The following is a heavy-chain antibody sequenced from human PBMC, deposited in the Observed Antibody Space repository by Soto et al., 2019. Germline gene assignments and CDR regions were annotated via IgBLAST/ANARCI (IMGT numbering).Heavy chain of an antibody. CDR3: AMVDVYVTPSPQDV. CDR1: GYTFTRYG. Sequence: QVQLVQSGAEVKNPGASVKVSCKASGYTFTRYGIGWARQAPGQGLGWMGWINTYNGNKNYAQNVKGRVTLTTETSTSTAYMELRSLRSNDTAIYYCAMVDVYVTPSPQDVWGQGTTVIVSS. CDR2: INTYNGNK. V-gene: IGHV1-18*01. D-gene: IGHD3-16*01. J-gene: IGHJ6*02.